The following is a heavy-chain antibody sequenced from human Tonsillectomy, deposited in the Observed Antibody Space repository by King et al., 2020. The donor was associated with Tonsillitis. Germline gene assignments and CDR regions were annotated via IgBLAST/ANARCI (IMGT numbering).Heavy chain of an antibody. V-gene: IGHV3-7*01. J-gene: IGHJ4*02. CDR1: GFTFSSYW. CDR2: IKQDGSEK. Sequence: VQLVESGGGLVQPGGSLRLSCAASGFTFSSYWMSWVRQAPGKGLEWVAKIKQDGSEKYYWDSVKGRFTISRDNAKNSLYLQMNSLRAEDTAVYYCARDDYGDYAPGDYFDYWGQGTLVTVSS. D-gene: IGHD4-17*01. CDR3: ARDDYGDYAPGDYFDY.